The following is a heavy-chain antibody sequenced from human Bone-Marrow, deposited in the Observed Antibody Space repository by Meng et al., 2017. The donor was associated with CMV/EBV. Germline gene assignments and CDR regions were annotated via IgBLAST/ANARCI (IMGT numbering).Heavy chain of an antibody. D-gene: IGHD3-16*02. CDR1: GFTFSSYA. J-gene: IGHJ4*02. Sequence: GGSLRLSCAASGFTFSSYAMSWVRQAPGKGLEWVSVIYSGGSSTYYADSVKGRFTISRDNSKNTLYLQMNSLRAEDTAVYYCAKLSPARYFDYWGQGTRVTFYS. CDR2: IYSGGSST. CDR3: AKLSPARYFDY. V-gene: IGHV3-23*03.